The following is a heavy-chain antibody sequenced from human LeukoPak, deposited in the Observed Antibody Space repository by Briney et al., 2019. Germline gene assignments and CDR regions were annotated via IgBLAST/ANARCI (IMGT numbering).Heavy chain of an antibody. CDR3: ARGGPSPTTVTSNWYFDL. D-gene: IGHD4-11*01. CDR2: IDPNSGGT. J-gene: IGHJ2*01. V-gene: IGHV1-2*02. Sequence: ASVKVSCKASGYTFTDYYMHRVQQAPGQGLEWMGWIDPNSGGTKYAQRFQGRVTMTRDTSITTAYMELSRLRSDDTAVYYCARGGPSPTTVTSNWYFDLWGRGTLVTVSS. CDR1: GYTFTDYY.